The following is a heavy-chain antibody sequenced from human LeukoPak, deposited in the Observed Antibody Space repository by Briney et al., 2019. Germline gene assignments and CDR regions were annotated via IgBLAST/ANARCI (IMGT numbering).Heavy chain of an antibody. V-gene: IGHV3-23*01. CDR3: VKEHVDRAFTRSFEI. D-gene: IGHD3-10*01. CDR2: ISPDKT. Sequence: DPGGSLRLSCAASGFSFSTNPMSWVRQAPGKGLEWVSAISPDKTYYADSVKGQLTISRDNYKNTVDLHMSSPRAEDTAIYYCVKEHVDRAFTRSFEIWGQGTVVTVSS. J-gene: IGHJ3*02. CDR1: GFSFSTNP.